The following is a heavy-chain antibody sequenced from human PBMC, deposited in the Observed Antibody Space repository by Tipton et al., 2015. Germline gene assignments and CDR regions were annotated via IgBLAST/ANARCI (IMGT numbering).Heavy chain of an antibody. CDR1: DDSMSSSSYY. Sequence: TLSLTCTVSDDSMSSSSYYWGWIRQPPGKELEWIGSIYYSGTTHYNPSLKSRVTISVDTSKSQFSLKLSSVTAADTAVYFCARGGNNWFDPWGQGTLVTVSS. J-gene: IGHJ5*02. V-gene: IGHV4-39*07. D-gene: IGHD2-15*01. CDR2: IYYSGTT. CDR3: ARGGNNWFDP.